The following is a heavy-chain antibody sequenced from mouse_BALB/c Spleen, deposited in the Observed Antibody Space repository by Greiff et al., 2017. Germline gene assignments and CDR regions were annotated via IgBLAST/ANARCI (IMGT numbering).Heavy chain of an antibody. Sequence: VQLQQSGAELVRPGTSVKVSCKASGYAFTNYLIEWVKQRPGQGLEWIGVINPGSGGTNYNEKFKGKATLTADKSSSTAYMQLSSLTSDDSAVYFCARSGAYYRYDFDYWGQGTTLTVSS. J-gene: IGHJ2*01. CDR3: ARSGAYYRYDFDY. D-gene: IGHD2-14*01. CDR1: GYAFTNYL. CDR2: INPGSGGT. V-gene: IGHV1-54*01.